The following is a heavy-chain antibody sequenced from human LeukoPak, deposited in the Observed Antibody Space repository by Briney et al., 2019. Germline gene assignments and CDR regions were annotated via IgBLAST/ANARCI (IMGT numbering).Heavy chain of an antibody. CDR3: ATGVPSGGSYIFDY. Sequence: ASVKVSCKVSGYTLTELSMHWVRQAPGKGLEWMGGFDPEDGETIYAQKFQGRVTMTEDTSTDTAYMELSSLRSEDTAVYYCATGVPSGGSYIFDYWGQGTLVTVSS. J-gene: IGHJ4*02. V-gene: IGHV1-24*01. CDR1: GYTLTELS. D-gene: IGHD2-15*01. CDR2: FDPEDGET.